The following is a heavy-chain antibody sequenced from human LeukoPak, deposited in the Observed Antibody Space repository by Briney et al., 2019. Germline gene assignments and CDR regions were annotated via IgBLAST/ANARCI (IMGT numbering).Heavy chain of an antibody. D-gene: IGHD3-16*01. V-gene: IGHV3-48*02. Sequence: GGSVTLSCAASVFALSSYSINWVRHAPWKGLEWISYIDIDTYGNTIYYPHTVKGRFTISRDNAKNSLYLQMDSLRDDDTAVYYCARNRKITFGGVIVQRNWFDPWGQGTLVTVSS. CDR3: ARNRKITFGGVIVQRNWFDP. CDR1: VFALSSYS. CDR2: IDIDTYGNTI. J-gene: IGHJ5*02.